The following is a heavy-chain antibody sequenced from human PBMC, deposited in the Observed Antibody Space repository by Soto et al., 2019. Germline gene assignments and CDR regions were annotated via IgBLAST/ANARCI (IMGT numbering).Heavy chain of an antibody. D-gene: IGHD2-15*01. J-gene: IGHJ5*02. CDR1: GGSISSGGYY. V-gene: IGHV4-39*01. Sequence: TSETLSLTCTVSGGSISSGGYYWSWIRQHPGKGLEWIGYIYYSGSTYYNPSLKSRVTISVDTSKNQFSLKLSSVTAADTAVYYCARHPYYCSGGSCYSNWFDPWGQGTLVTVSS. CDR2: IYYSGST. CDR3: ARHPYYCSGGSCYSNWFDP.